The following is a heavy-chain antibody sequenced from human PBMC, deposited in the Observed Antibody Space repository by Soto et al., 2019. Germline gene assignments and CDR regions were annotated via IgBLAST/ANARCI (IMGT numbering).Heavy chain of an antibody. V-gene: IGHV4-30-4*01. D-gene: IGHD2-2*01. CDR1: GGSISSGDYY. Sequence: QVQLQESGPGLVKPSQTLSLTCTVSGGSISSGDYYWSWIRQPPGKGLEWIGYIYLSGSTYYNPPLMSRVTISVDTSKNQFSLKLSSVTAADTAVYYCARDLGVVVPAAIQRGYYYYGMDVWGQGTTVTVSS. CDR3: ARDLGVVVPAAIQRGYYYYGMDV. J-gene: IGHJ6*02. CDR2: IYLSGST.